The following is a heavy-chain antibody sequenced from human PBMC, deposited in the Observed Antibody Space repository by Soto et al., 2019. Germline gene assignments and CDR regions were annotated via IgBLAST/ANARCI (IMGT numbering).Heavy chain of an antibody. CDR2: ISYDGSNK. J-gene: IGHJ6*02. Sequence: QPGGSVRLSXAASGFIFSGYAMHWVRQAPGKGLQWVALISYDGSNKYYADSVKGRFTISRDSSKNTMYLQMNSLRAEDTAVFYCARGSGGYSYYGVDVWGQGTTVTVSS. D-gene: IGHD3-16*01. CDR3: ARGSGGYSYYGVDV. CDR1: GFIFSGYA. V-gene: IGHV3-30-3*01.